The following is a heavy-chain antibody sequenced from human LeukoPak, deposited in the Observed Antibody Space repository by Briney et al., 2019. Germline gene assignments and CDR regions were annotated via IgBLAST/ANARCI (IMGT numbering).Heavy chain of an antibody. D-gene: IGHD3-3*01. CDR2: ISSSGSTI. V-gene: IGHV3-11*01. CDR3: ARSRITIFGVYDY. Sequence: PGGSLRLSCAASGFTFSDYYMSWSRQTPGKGLEWVSYISSSGSTIYYADSVKGRFTISRDNAKNSLYLQMNSLRAEDTAVYYCARSRITIFGVYDYWGQGTLVTVSS. CDR1: GFTFSDYY. J-gene: IGHJ4*02.